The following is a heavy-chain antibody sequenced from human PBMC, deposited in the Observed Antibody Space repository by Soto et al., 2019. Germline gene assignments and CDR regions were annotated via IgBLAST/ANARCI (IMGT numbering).Heavy chain of an antibody. V-gene: IGHV3-48*01. CDR1: GFTFFSYS. J-gene: IGHJ4*02. CDR3: ATGRGIY. D-gene: IGHD3-10*01. CDR2: ISTGGGTI. Sequence: EVRLVESGEGLVQPGGSLRLSCAASGFTFFSYSMNWVRQAPGKGLEWVSYISTGGGTIYYADSVKGRFTTSRDNAKNSLYLQCNSLRAEVTAVYYCATGRGIYWGQGILVTVSS.